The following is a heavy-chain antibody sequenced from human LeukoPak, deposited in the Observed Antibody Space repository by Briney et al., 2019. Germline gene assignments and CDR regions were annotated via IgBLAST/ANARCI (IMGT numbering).Heavy chain of an antibody. CDR2: IYTSGST. CDR3: ARESSGWYRGGYYYYMDV. V-gene: IGHV4-4*07. Sequence: SETLSLTCTVSGGSISSYYWSWIGQPAGKGLEWIGRIYTSGSTNYNPSLKSRVTMSVDTSKNQFSLKLSSVTAADTAVYYCARESSGWYRGGYYYYMDVWGKGTTVTVSS. D-gene: IGHD6-19*01. J-gene: IGHJ6*03. CDR1: GGSISSYY.